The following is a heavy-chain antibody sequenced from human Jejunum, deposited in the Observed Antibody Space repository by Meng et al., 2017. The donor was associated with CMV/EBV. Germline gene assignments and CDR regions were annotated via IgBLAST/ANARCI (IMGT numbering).Heavy chain of an antibody. CDR2: IRYDGNTK. Sequence: GFTFSSYGMHWVRQAPDKGLEWVAFIRYDGNTKNYSDSVKGRFTVSRDNSKNILHLHMSSLRVEDTAMYYCVKGMGPYDFWSGPDYWGQGTLVTVSS. CDR1: GFTFSSYG. J-gene: IGHJ4*02. D-gene: IGHD3-3*01. CDR3: VKGMGPYDFWSGPDY. V-gene: IGHV3-30*02.